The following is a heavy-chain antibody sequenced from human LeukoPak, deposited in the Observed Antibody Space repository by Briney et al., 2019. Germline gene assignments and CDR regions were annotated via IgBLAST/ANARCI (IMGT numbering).Heavy chain of an antibody. CDR1: GFTFSSYG. V-gene: IGHV3-30*02. Sequence: GGSLRLSCAASGFTFSSYGMHWVRQAPGKGLEWVAFIRYDGSNKYYADSVKGRFTISRDNSKNTLYLQMNSLRAEDTAVYYCAKDARSFGGTYFDYWGQGIQVTVSS. D-gene: IGHD4-23*01. J-gene: IGHJ4*02. CDR3: AKDARSFGGTYFDY. CDR2: IRYDGSNK.